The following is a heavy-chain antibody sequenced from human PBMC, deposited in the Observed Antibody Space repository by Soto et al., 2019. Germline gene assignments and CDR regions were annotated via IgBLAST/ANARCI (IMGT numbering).Heavy chain of an antibody. CDR3: ARDCSGGGGYGGWGEVDVFNI. D-gene: IGHD2-15*01. Sequence: SQTLSLTCAISGDSVSSNSAAWNWIRQSPSRGLEWLGRTYYRSKWYNDYAVSVKSRITINPDTSKNKISLQLNSVTTEKTAIVFCARDCSGGGGYGGWGEVDVFNIGGQGKMFTVSS. CDR2: TYYRSKWYN. V-gene: IGHV6-1*01. J-gene: IGHJ3*02. CDR1: GDSVSSNSAA.